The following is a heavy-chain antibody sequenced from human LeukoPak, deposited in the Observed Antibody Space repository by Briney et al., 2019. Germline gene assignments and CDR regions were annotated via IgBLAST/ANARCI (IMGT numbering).Heavy chain of an antibody. CDR2: MNPNSGNT. CDR3: ARGYSSGWYGEHAFDI. J-gene: IGHJ3*02. Sequence: ASVKVPCKASGYTFTSYDINWVRQATGQGLEWMGRMNPNSGNTGYAQKFQGRVAMTRNTSISTAYMELSSLRSEDTAVYYCARGYSSGWYGEHAFDIWGQGTMVTVSS. V-gene: IGHV1-8*01. CDR1: GYTFTSYD. D-gene: IGHD6-19*01.